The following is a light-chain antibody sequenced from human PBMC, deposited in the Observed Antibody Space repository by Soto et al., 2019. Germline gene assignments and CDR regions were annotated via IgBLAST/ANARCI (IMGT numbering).Light chain of an antibody. Sequence: DIQVTQSPSSLTASVGDRVTITCRAGQTSKYISWYQQKPGKAPKLLIYFTSTLQSGVPSRFSGSGSGTHVTLTINSLQPEDFATYYCQQSFSTPPVTFGPGTKVEIK. CDR3: QQSFSTPPVT. CDR2: FTS. J-gene: IGKJ3*01. V-gene: IGKV1-39*01. CDR1: QTSKY.